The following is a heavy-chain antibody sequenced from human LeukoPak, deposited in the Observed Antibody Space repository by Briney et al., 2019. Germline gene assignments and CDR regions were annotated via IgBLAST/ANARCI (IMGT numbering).Heavy chain of an antibody. CDR3: AREIVVVVAATPYYYYGMDV. V-gene: IGHV4-34*01. CDR1: GGSFSGYY. J-gene: IGHJ6*04. D-gene: IGHD2-15*01. Sequence: PSETLSLTCAVYGGSFSGYYWSWIRQPPGKGLEWIGEINHSGSTNYNPSLKSRVTISVDTSKNQFSLKLSSVTAADTAVYYCAREIVVVVAATPYYYYGMDVWGKGTTVTASS. CDR2: INHSGST.